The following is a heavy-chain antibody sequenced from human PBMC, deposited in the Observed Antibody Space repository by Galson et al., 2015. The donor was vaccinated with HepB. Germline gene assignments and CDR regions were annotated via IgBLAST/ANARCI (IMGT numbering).Heavy chain of an antibody. CDR1: GGSISSGGYY. Sequence: LSLTCTVSGGSISSGGYYWSWIRQHPGKGLEWIGYIYYSGSTYYNPSLKSRVTISVDTSKNQFSLKLSSVTAADTAVYYCARVSRQQLPTWGIWYYFDYWGQGTLVTVSS. J-gene: IGHJ4*02. D-gene: IGHD6-13*01. CDR2: IYYSGST. CDR3: ARVSRQQLPTWGIWYYFDY. V-gene: IGHV4-31*03.